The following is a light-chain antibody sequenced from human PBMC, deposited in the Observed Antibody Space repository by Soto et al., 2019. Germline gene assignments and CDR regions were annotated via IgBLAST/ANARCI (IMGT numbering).Light chain of an antibody. Sequence: DIQMTQSPSSVSASVGVSVTITCRASQGISSWLAWYQQKPGKAPKLLIDAASSLQSGVPSRFSGSGSGTHLTLAINSLQSEDLAAYYCQQGNSFPRLFGQRTKLEIK. J-gene: IGKJ2*01. CDR2: AAS. V-gene: IGKV1-12*01. CDR1: QGISSW. CDR3: QQGNSFPRL.